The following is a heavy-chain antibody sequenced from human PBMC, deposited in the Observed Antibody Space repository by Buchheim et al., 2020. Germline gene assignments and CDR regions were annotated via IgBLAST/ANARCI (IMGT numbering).Heavy chain of an antibody. CDR1: GFTFSSSG. V-gene: IGHV3-30*18. CDR2: ISYDGNKK. CDR3: AKEIISSTSDYYYGMDV. Sequence: QVHLVESGGGVVQPGRSLRLSCAASGFTFSSSGMHWVRQAPGKGLEWVAVISYDGNKKYYADSGKGRFTISRDNSKNTLYLQMNSLRAEDTAVYYCAKEIISSTSDYYYGMDVWGQGTT. D-gene: IGHD2-2*01. J-gene: IGHJ6*02.